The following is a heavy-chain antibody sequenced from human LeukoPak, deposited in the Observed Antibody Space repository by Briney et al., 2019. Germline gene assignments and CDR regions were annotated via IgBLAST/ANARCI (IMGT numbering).Heavy chain of an antibody. CDR3: ARMIRRGYSYGLPYYFDY. V-gene: IGHV3-7*03. CDR2: IKQDGSEK. D-gene: IGHD5-18*01. J-gene: IGHJ4*02. Sequence: GGSLRLSCAASGFTFSSYAMHWVRQAPGKGLEWVANIKQDGSEKYYVDSVKGRLTISRDNAKNSLYLQMNSLRAEDTAVYYCARMIRRGYSYGLPYYFDYWGQGTLVTVSS. CDR1: GFTFSSYA.